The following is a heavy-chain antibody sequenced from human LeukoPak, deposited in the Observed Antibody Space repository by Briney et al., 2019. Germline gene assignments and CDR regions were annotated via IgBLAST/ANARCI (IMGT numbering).Heavy chain of an antibody. CDR1: GFTFSSYT. J-gene: IGHJ4*02. D-gene: IGHD2-21*01. CDR2: ISSGGTFV. V-gene: IGHV3-21*01. Sequence: GGSLRLSCTGSGFTFSSYTLHWVRQAPGKELEWVSSISSGGTFVFYADSVTGRFAISRDNAGKFLYLQMDSLRAEDTAVYYCATLGCAGENCPRAGRALGGYWGQGTLVTVSS. CDR3: ATLGCAGENCPRAGRALGGY.